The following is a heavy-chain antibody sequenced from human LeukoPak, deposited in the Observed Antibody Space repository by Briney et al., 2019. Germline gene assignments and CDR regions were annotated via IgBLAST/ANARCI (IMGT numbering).Heavy chain of an antibody. CDR2: ISYDGSNK. V-gene: IGHV3-30*18. CDR1: GFTFSSYC. J-gene: IGHJ4*02. CDR3: AKDDPPFPVFDY. Sequence: GRSLRLSCAASGFTFSSYCMHWVRQAPGNWLEWLAVISYDGSNKYYADSVKGRFTTSRDNSKNTLYLQMNSLRAEDTAVYYCAKDDPPFPVFDYWGQGTLVTVSS. D-gene: IGHD3-16*01.